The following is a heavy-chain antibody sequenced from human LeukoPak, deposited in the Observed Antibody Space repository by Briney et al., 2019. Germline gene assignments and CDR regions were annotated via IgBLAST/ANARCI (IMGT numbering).Heavy chain of an antibody. D-gene: IGHD1-26*01. CDR3: ARDRGGSFYFEY. CDR2: IIPISNTV. CDR1: GVTFGSYG. V-gene: IGHV1-69*06. Sequence: ASVKVSCKASGVTFGSYGFSWVRQAPGQGLQWMGRIIPISNTVDYARELQGRVTITADKSTTTVYLELGSLRSDDTGVYFCARDRGGSFYFEYWGQGTLVTVSA. J-gene: IGHJ4*02.